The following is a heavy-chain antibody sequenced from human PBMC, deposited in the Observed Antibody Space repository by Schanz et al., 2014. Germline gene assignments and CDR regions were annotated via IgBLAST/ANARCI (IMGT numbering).Heavy chain of an antibody. J-gene: IGHJ4*02. Sequence: EVQLLESGGGLVEPGGSLRLSCAASGFSFSSYAMGWVRQAPGKGLEWLSYISDSGTYTNYADSVKGRFTISRDNAKNSLYLQMDSLRAEDTAVYYCVRDSFFAFDYWGQGTLVTVSS. CDR3: VRDSFFAFDY. V-gene: IGHV3-48*01. CDR1: GFSFSSYA. CDR2: ISDSGTYT. D-gene: IGHD3-3*01.